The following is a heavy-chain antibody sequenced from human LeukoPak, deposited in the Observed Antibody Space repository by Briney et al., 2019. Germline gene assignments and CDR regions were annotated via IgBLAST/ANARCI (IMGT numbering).Heavy chain of an antibody. CDR3: ARGTNSGSYYPDY. D-gene: IGHD1-26*01. Sequence: GGSLRLSCAASGFTFSSYAMHWVRQTPGKGLEWVSVIYSGGSTYYADSVKGRFTISRDNSKNTLFLQMNSLRAEDTAVYYCARGTNSGSYYPDYWGQGTLVTVSS. CDR2: IYSGGST. CDR1: GFTFSSYA. V-gene: IGHV3-53*01. J-gene: IGHJ4*02.